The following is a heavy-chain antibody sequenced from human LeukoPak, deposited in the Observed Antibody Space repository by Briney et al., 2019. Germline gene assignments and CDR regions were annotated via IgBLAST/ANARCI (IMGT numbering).Heavy chain of an antibody. D-gene: IGHD6-13*01. V-gene: IGHV3-11*04. CDR3: ARGAIGRLISSRSDY. J-gene: IGHJ4*02. CDR2: ISSSGRTI. Sequence: GGSLRLSCAASGVTFSDYYMSWIRQAPGKGLEWVSYISSSGRTIYYADSVKDRFTISRDNAKNSLYLQMNRLRAEDTAVYYCARGAIGRLISSRSDYWGQGTLVTVSS. CDR1: GVTFSDYY.